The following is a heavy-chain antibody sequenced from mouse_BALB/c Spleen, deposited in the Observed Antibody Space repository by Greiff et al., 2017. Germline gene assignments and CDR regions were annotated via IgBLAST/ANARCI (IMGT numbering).Heavy chain of an antibody. CDR3: TRGITTVVGDYAMDY. V-gene: IGHV1-69*02. J-gene: IGHJ4*01. CDR1: GYTFTSYW. D-gene: IGHD1-1*01. Sequence: QVQLQQPGAELVRPGASVKLSCKASGYTFTSYWINWVKQRPGQGLEWIGNIYPSDSYTNYNQKFKDKATLTVDKSSSTAYMQLSSPTSEDSAVYYCTRGITTVVGDYAMDYWGQGTSVTVSS. CDR2: IYPSDSYT.